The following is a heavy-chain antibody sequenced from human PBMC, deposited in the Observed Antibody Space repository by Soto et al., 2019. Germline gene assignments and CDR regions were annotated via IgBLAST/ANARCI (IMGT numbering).Heavy chain of an antibody. CDR3: AHIPPLRYFDILTGSHRSHFDY. CDR2: IYWDDDK. V-gene: IGHV2-5*02. J-gene: IGHJ4*02. Sequence: GPTLVNPTQTLTLTFTFSGFALSTSGVGVGWIRQPPGKALEWLALIYWDDDKRYSPSLKSRLTITKDTSKNQVVLTMTNMDPVDTATYYCAHIPPLRYFDILTGSHRSHFDYWGQGTLVTVSS. CDR1: GFALSTSGVG. D-gene: IGHD3-9*01.